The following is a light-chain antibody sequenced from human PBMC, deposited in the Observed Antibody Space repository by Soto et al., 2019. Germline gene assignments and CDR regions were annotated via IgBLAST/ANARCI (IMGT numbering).Light chain of an antibody. CDR3: CSYGGRSTYV. CDR1: SSDVGSYNL. Sequence: QSALTQPASVSGSPGQSITISCTGTSSDVGSYNLVCWYQQHPGKAPKLMIYEVSKRPSGVSNRFSGSKSANTASLTISGLQADDEADYYCCSYGGRSTYVFGTGTKLTVL. V-gene: IGLV2-23*02. J-gene: IGLJ1*01. CDR2: EVS.